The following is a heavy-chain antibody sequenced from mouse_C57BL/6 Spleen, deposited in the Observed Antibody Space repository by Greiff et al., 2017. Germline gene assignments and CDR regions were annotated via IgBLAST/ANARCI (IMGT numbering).Heavy chain of an antibody. CDR3: ARGVPRYDYALDY. CDR2: IHPNSGST. CDR1: GYTFTSYW. Sequence: VQLQQPGAELVKPGVSVKLSCTASGYTFTSYWMPWVKQKPGQGLEWIGMIHPNSGSTNYHEKFKSKSTLTVNKSSSTAYMQLSSLTSEDSAVYYCARGVPRYDYALDYWGEGTSVTVSS. V-gene: IGHV1-64*01. J-gene: IGHJ4*01. D-gene: IGHD2-14*01.